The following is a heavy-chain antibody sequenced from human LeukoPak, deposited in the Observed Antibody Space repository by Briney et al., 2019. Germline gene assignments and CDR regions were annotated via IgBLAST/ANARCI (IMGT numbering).Heavy chain of an antibody. V-gene: IGHV1-69*13. J-gene: IGHJ4*02. D-gene: IGHD3-10*01. CDR2: IIPIFGTA. Sequence: SVKVSCKASGGTFSSYAISWVRQAPGQGLEWMGGIIPIFGTANYAQKFQGKVTITADESTSTAYMELSSLRSEDTAVYYCARDGLRGSGSYYYFDYWGQGTLVTVSS. CDR3: ARDGLRGSGSYYYFDY. CDR1: GGTFSSYA.